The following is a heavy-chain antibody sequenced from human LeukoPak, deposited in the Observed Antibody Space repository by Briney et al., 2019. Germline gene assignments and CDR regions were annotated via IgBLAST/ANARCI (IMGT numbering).Heavy chain of an antibody. Sequence: SETLSLTCTVSGGSISTYYWSWIRQPPGKGLEWIGYIYNSGSTNYNPSLKSRATISVDTSKNQFSLKLSSVTAADTAVYYCARRGMRYYGMDVWGQGTTVTVSS. CDR3: ARRGMRYYGMDV. CDR1: GGSISTYY. V-gene: IGHV4-59*08. J-gene: IGHJ6*02. D-gene: IGHD2-8*01. CDR2: IYNSGST.